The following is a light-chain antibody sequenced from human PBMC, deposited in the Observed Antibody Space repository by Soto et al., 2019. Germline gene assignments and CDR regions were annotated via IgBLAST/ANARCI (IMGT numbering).Light chain of an antibody. Sequence: EIVMTQSPATLSVSPGERATLFCRASQSVSTNLAWYQQKPGQSHRPLIYDASTRAAGIPARFSGSGSGTEFTLTINSLQSEDFAVYYCQQFNSWLGVTFGGGTKVEIK. CDR3: QQFNSWLGVT. V-gene: IGKV3-15*01. J-gene: IGKJ4*01. CDR2: DAS. CDR1: QSVSTN.